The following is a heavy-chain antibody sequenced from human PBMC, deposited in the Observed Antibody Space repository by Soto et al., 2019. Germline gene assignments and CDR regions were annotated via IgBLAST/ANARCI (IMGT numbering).Heavy chain of an antibody. D-gene: IGHD2-2*02. CDR1: GGTFSSYA. CDR2: IIPIFGTA. CDR3: ARDSDIVVVPAAISGAKIYYYYYGMDV. Sequence: SVKVSCKASGGTFSSYAISWVRQAPGQGLEWMGGIIPIFGTANYAQKFQGRVTITADKSTSTAYMELSSLRSEDTAVYYCARDSDIVVVPAAISGAKIYYYYYGMDVWGQGTTVTVSS. V-gene: IGHV1-69*06. J-gene: IGHJ6*02.